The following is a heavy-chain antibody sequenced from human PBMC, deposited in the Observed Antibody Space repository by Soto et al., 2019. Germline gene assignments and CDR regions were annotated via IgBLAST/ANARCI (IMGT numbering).Heavy chain of an antibody. CDR2: IIPIFGTT. Sequence: SLKVSCKASGGTFGSDAITWVRQAPGQGLEWVGRIIPIFGTTNYAQNLQGRVTISADKSTLTSYMELHSLTSDDTALYYCARDRTDSGYYTNWLDPWGQGTQVTVSS. V-gene: IGHV1-69*06. CDR3: ARDRTDSGYYTNWLDP. J-gene: IGHJ5*02. D-gene: IGHD3-22*01. CDR1: GGTFGSDA.